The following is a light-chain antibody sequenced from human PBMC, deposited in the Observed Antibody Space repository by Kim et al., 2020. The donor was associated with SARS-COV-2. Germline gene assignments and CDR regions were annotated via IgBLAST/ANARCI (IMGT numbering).Light chain of an antibody. J-gene: IGLJ1*01. CDR1: SRDFGSYNH. CDR2: EVN. CDR3: SSHAGDHIYA. V-gene: IGLV2-8*01. Sequence: GQSVTISCTGSSRDFGSYNHVSWYQQHPGKIPKLIISEVNQRPSGVPDRFSGSRSGNTASLTVSGLQPEDEADYYCSSHAGDHIYAFGPGTKVTVL.